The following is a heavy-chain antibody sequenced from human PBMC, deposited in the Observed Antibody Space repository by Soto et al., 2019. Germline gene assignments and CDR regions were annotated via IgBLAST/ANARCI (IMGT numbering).Heavy chain of an antibody. Sequence: ASVKVSCKASGYTFTSYYMHWVRQAPGQGLEWMGIINPSGGSTSYAQKFQGRVTMTRDTSTSTVYMELSSLRSEDTAVYYCARTTVVTRSSIDKPDYWGQGTLVTVSS. CDR3: ARTTVVTRSSIDKPDY. D-gene: IGHD4-17*01. CDR1: GYTFTSYY. CDR2: INPSGGST. J-gene: IGHJ4*02. V-gene: IGHV1-46*01.